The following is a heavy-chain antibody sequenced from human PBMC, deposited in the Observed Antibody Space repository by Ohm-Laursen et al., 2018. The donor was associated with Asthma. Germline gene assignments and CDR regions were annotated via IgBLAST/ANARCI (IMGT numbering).Heavy chain of an antibody. V-gene: IGHV3-21*06. J-gene: IGHJ4*02. CDR2: INSRSSYI. D-gene: IGHD1-1*01. CDR1: GFTFSSFS. Sequence: SLRLSCAASGFTFSSFSMNWVRQAPGKGLEWVSSINSRSSYIYYADSVKGRFTISRDNSKNIVYLQMNSLTAEDTAVYFCARSPGTMYGPGKYYFDYWGQGTLVTVSS. CDR3: ARSPGTMYGPGKYYFDY.